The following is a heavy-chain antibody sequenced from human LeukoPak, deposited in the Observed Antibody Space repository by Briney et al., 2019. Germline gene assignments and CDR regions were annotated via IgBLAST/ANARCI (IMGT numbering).Heavy chain of an antibody. CDR3: ARYLCDISFVDRINYGMDV. CDR1: GGTFSSYS. D-gene: IGHD3/OR15-3a*01. V-gene: IGHV1-69*02. J-gene: IGHJ6*02. CDR2: IIPFLVIT. Sequence: SVKLSCTPPGGTFSSYSISWLRQARGQGLEWMGRIIPFLVITNRAKKDQGRVTITPDKTTSAAYKQLSSLRTDDTAVDDCARYLCDISFVDRINYGMDVWGQGTTVTVSS.